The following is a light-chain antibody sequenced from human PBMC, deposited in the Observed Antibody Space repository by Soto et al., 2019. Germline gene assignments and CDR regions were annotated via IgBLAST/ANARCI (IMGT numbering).Light chain of an antibody. CDR1: QSIASF. CDR2: ASF. J-gene: IGKJ2*01. CDR3: QQSYSSPYT. V-gene: IGKV1-39*01. Sequence: DTQMTQSPSSLSVSVGDRVTITCRASQSIASFLHWYQQKPGEAPQLLIYASFNLQSGVPSRFSGSGSGTDFTLTISRLQPEDFATYYCQQSYSSPYTFGQGTKVEIK.